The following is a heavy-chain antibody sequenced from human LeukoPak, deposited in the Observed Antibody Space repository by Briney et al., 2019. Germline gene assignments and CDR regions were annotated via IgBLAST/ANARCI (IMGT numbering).Heavy chain of an antibody. CDR3: ARASYSYDISGWVPFDY. V-gene: IGHV4-39*01. CDR1: GGSISSSNYY. D-gene: IGHD3-22*01. CDR2: IYYSGSA. Sequence: PSETLSLTCTVSGGSISSSNYYWGWIRQPPGKGLEWIGNIYYSGSAYYNPSLKSRVTISVDTSKNQFSLRLSSVTAADTAVYYCARASYSYDISGWVPFDYWGQGTLVTVSS. J-gene: IGHJ4*02.